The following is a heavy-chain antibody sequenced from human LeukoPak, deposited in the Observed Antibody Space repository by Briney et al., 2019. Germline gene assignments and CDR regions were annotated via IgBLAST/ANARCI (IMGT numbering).Heavy chain of an antibody. J-gene: IGHJ6*03. Sequence: ASVKVSCKASGYTFTSYDINWVRQATGQGLEWMGWMNPNSGNTGYAQKFQGRVTITRNTSISTAYMELSSLRSEDTAAYYCARGSISYYDFWSGYYDLGYYYYYMGVWGKGTTVTVSS. CDR1: GYTFTSYD. V-gene: IGHV1-8*03. D-gene: IGHD3-3*01. CDR3: ARGSISYYDFWSGYYDLGYYYYYMGV. CDR2: MNPNSGNT.